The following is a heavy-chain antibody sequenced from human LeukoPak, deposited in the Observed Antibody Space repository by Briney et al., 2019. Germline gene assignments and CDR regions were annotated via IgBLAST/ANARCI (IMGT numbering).Heavy chain of an antibody. CDR2: IRYDGSNK. V-gene: IGHV3-30*02. D-gene: IGHD1-26*01. Sequence: PGGSLRLSCAASGFTFSSYGMHWVRQAPGKGLEWVAFIRYDGSNKYYADSVKGRFTISRDNSKNTLYLQMNGLRAEDTAVYYCAKGPVSGSAFSHYWGQGTLVTVSS. CDR1: GFTFSSYG. CDR3: AKGPVSGSAFSHY. J-gene: IGHJ4*02.